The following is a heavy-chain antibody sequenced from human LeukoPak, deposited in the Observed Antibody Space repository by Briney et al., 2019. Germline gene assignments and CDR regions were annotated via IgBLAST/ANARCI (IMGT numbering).Heavy chain of an antibody. CDR1: GGSFSGYY. CDR3: ARLFDGNYYYYGMDV. Sequence: SETLSLTCAVYGGSFSGYYWSWIRQPPGQGLEWIGEINHSGSTNYNPSLKSRVTISVDTSKNQFSLKLSSVTAADTAVYYCARLFDGNYYYYGMDVWGQGTTVTVSS. J-gene: IGHJ6*02. CDR2: INHSGST. V-gene: IGHV4-34*01. D-gene: IGHD5-24*01.